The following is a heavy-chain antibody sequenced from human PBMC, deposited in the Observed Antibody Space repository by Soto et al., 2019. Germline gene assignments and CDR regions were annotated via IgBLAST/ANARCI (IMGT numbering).Heavy chain of an antibody. V-gene: IGHV4-34*01. CDR2: INHSGST. D-gene: IGHD3-10*01. Sequence: TLSLTCAVYGGSFSGHYWSWIRQPPGKGLEWIGEINHSGSTNYNPSLKSRVTISVDTSKNQFSLKLSSVTAADTAVYYCARGAKSMVRGVIGYYYGMDVWGQGTTVPSP. CDR3: ARGAKSMVRGVIGYYYGMDV. J-gene: IGHJ6*02. CDR1: GGSFSGHY.